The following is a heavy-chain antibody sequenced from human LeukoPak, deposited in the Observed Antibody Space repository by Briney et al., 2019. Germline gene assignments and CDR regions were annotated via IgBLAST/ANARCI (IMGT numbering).Heavy chain of an antibody. CDR2: IYYSGST. Sequence: SETLSLTCTVPGGSISSSSYYWGWIRQPPGKGLEWIGSIYYSGSTYYIPSLKSRVTISVDTSKNQFSLKLSSVTAADTAVYYCARVSSFDYWGQGTLVTVSS. CDR3: ARVSSFDY. CDR1: GGSISSSSYY. V-gene: IGHV4-39*07. D-gene: IGHD5/OR15-5a*01. J-gene: IGHJ4*02.